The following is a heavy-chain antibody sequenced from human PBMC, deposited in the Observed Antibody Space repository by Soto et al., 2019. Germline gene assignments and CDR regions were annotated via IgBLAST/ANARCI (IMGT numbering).Heavy chain of an antibody. CDR3: AKDSFRFGTFDY. Sequence: PGGSLRLSCAASGFTFSSYAMSWVRQAPGKGLEWVSAISGSGGSTDYADSVKGRFTISRDNSKNTLYLQMNSLRAEDTAVYYCAKDSFRFGTFDYWGQGTLVTVSS. CDR1: GFTFSSYA. CDR2: ISGSGGST. V-gene: IGHV3-23*01. D-gene: IGHD3-10*01. J-gene: IGHJ4*02.